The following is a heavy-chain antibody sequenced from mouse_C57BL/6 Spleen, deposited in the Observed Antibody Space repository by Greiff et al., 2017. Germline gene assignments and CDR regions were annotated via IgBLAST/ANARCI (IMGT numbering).Heavy chain of an antibody. V-gene: IGHV8-12*01. CDR1: GFSLSTSGMG. J-gene: IGHJ3*01. D-gene: IGHD2-1*01. CDR3: ARRERDGNYAY. CDR2: IYWDDDK. Sequence: QVTLKESGPGILQSSQTLSLTCSFSGFSLSTSGMGVSWIRQPSGKGLEWLAHIYWDDDKRYNPSLKSRLTISKDTSRNQVFLKITSVDTADTATYYCARRERDGNYAYWGQGTLVTVSA.